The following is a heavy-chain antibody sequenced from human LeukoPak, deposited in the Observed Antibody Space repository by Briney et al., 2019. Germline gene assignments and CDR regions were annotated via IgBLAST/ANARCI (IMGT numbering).Heavy chain of an antibody. CDR2: MNPNSGNT. CDR1: GYTFTSYD. V-gene: IGHV1-8*01. J-gene: IGHJ6*02. Sequence: ASVKVSCMASGYTFTSYDIHWVRQATGQGLEWMGWMNPNSGNTGYAQKFQGRVTMTRNTSISTAYMELSSLRSEDTAVYYCARADIVVVTYGMDVWGQGTTVTVSS. CDR3: ARADIVVVTYGMDV. D-gene: IGHD2-2*01.